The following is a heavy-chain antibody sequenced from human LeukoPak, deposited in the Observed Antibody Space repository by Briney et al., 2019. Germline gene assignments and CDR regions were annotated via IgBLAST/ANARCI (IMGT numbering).Heavy chain of an antibody. CDR2: IWYDGTNK. V-gene: IGHV3-33*01. D-gene: IGHD3-16*01. J-gene: IGHJ6*02. Sequence: GGSLRLSCAASGFTFSSYGMHWVRQAPGKGLEWVAVIWYDGTNKYYVDSVKGRFTISRDNSKNTLYLQMNSLRAEDTAIYYCARGGGFIEPQQAHYSYYGMDVWGQGTTVTVSS. CDR1: GFTFSSYG. CDR3: ARGGGFIEPQQAHYSYYGMDV.